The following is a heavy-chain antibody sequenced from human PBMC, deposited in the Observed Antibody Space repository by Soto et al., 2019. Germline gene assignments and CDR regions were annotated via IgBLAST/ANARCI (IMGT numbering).Heavy chain of an antibody. CDR1: GYSFTSYW. J-gene: IGHJ6*02. V-gene: IGHV5-51*01. Sequence: GESLKISCKGSGYSFTSYWIGWVRQMPGKGLEWMGIIYPGDSDTRYSPSFQGQVTISADKSISTAYLQWSSLKASDTAMYYCARSEQWLVHDYYYYYGMDVWGQGNTVTVSS. CDR3: ARSEQWLVHDYYYYYGMDV. CDR2: IYPGDSDT. D-gene: IGHD6-19*01.